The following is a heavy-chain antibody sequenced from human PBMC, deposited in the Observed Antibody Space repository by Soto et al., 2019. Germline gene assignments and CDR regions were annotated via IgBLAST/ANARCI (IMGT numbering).Heavy chain of an antibody. J-gene: IGHJ4*02. CDR1: GYTFTSYY. V-gene: IGHV1-46*01. CDR2: INPSGGST. CDR3: ARDRTRAVAAYYFDY. Sequence: ASVKVSCKASGYTFTSYYMHWVRQAPGQGLEWMGIINPSGGSTSYAQKFQGRVTMTRDTSTSTVYMELSSLRCEEKALYYSARDRTRAVAAYYFDYWGQGTLVTVSS. D-gene: IGHD6-19*01.